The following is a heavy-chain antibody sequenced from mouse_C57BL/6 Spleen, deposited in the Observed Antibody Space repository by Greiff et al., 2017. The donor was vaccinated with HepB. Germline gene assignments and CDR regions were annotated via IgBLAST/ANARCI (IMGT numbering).Heavy chain of an antibody. CDR1: GYSITSGYY. Sequence: DVQLVESGPGLVKPSQSLSLTCSVTGYSITSGYYWNWIRQFPGNKLEWMGYISYDGSNNYNPSLKNRISITRDTSKNQFFLKLNSVTTEDTATYYCARDYYGSNRGAMDYWGQGTSVTVSS. CDR2: ISYDGSN. CDR3: ARDYYGSNRGAMDY. J-gene: IGHJ4*01. V-gene: IGHV3-6*01. D-gene: IGHD1-1*01.